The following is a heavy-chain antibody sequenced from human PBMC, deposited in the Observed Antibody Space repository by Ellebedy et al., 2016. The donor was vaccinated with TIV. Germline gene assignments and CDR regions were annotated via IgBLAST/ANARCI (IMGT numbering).Heavy chain of an antibody. CDR1: GFIFSNYD. CDR3: AREVWYPAS. D-gene: IGHD6-13*01. Sequence: PGGSLRLSCDASGFIFSNYDMHWVRQAPGKGLMWVSRINTDGSSTGYADSVKGRFTISRDNAKNILYLQMNGLRAEDTAVYYCAREVWYPASWGQGTLVTVSS. CDR2: INTDGSST. V-gene: IGHV3-74*01. J-gene: IGHJ4*02.